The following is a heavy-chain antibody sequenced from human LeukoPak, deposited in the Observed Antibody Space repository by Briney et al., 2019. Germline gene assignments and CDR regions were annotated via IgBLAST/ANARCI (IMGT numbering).Heavy chain of an antibody. CDR1: GFTFSGSW. D-gene: IGHD5-24*01. Sequence: QSGESLRLSCAASGFTFSGSWMNWVRQAPGKGLEWVANINPDGSQKRSVDSVMGRFTMSRDNAKNSLYLQMNSLRVEDTAVFYCAAWTDRGYNFWGQGTLVTVSS. CDR3: AAWTDRGYNF. V-gene: IGHV3-7*01. J-gene: IGHJ4*02. CDR2: INPDGSQK.